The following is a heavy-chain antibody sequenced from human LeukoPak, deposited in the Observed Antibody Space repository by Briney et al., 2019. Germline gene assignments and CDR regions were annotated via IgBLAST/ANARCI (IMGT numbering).Heavy chain of an antibody. Sequence: PGGSLRLSCAASEFTFSRYWMSWVRQAPGKGLEWVANIKQDGSTKYYLDSVKGRLTVSRDNAKNSVFLQINGLRAEDTAIYYCARIGYSSSSFDYWGQGTLVTVSS. CDR1: EFTFSRYW. CDR3: ARIGYSSSSFDY. CDR2: IKQDGSTK. D-gene: IGHD6-6*01. V-gene: IGHV3-7*03. J-gene: IGHJ4*02.